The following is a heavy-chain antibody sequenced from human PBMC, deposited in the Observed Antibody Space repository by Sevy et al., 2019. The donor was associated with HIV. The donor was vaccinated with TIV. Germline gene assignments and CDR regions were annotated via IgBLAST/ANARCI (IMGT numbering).Heavy chain of an antibody. CDR3: TRRGDDYKDYYCYYDMDV. Sequence: GGSLRLSCTASGFTFGDYAMSWFRQAPGQGLERVGFIRSKVYGGTTENAASVISRFTISRDDSKSIAYLQMNSLKTEDTAVYYCTRRGDDYKDYYCYYDMDVWGKGTTVTVSS. D-gene: IGHD4-4*01. J-gene: IGHJ6*03. CDR1: GFTFGDYA. CDR2: IRSKVYGGTT. V-gene: IGHV3-49*03.